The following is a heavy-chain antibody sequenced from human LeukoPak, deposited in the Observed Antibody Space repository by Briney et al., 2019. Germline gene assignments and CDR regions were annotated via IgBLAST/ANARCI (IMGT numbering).Heavy chain of an antibody. D-gene: IGHD6-13*01. Sequence: SETLSLTCTVSGASFSSSTYYWGWIRQPPGKGLEWIGRIYYSGSTYYNPSLKSRVTMSVDTSKNQFSLRLSSVTAADTAVYYCARHAGGIAAAGTRPFDYWGQGTLVTVSS. CDR2: IYYSGST. CDR3: ARHAGGIAAAGTRPFDY. J-gene: IGHJ4*02. V-gene: IGHV4-39*01. CDR1: GASFSSSTYY.